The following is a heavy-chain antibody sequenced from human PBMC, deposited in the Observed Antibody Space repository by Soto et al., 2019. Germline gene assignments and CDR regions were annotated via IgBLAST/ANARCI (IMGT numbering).Heavy chain of an antibody. V-gene: IGHV4-30-4*02. CDR3: ARDYSGYCSSTSCYTGYNWFDP. CDR2: ISYIGST. D-gene: IGHD2-2*02. Sequence: SETLSLTCTVSGGSISSGAYFWNWIRQSPGKGLEWLGYISYIGSTYYNPSLKSRLSISRDTSKNQFSLKLSSVTAADTAVYYCARDYSGYCSSTSCYTGYNWFDPWGQGTLVTVSS. CDR1: GGSISSGAYF. J-gene: IGHJ5*02.